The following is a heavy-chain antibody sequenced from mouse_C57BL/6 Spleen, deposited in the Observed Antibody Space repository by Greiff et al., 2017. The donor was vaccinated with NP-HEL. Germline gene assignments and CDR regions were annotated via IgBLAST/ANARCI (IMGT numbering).Heavy chain of an antibody. CDR2: ISSGSSTI. D-gene: IGHD1-1*01. Sequence: EVMLVESGGGLVKPGGSLKLSCAASGFTFSDYGMHWVRQAPEKGLEWVAYISSGSSTIYYADTVKGRFTISRDNAKNTLFLQMTSLRSEDTAMYYCARGRPVGEMDYWGQGTSVTVSS. J-gene: IGHJ4*01. V-gene: IGHV5-17*01. CDR1: GFTFSDYG. CDR3: ARGRPVGEMDY.